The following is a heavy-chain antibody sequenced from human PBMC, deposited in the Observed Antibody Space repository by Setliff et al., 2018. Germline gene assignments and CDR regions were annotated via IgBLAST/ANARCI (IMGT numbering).Heavy chain of an antibody. J-gene: IGHJ3*01. CDR1: GYTFTAYF. CDR3: ARSRKRPQFGLAGDAFDV. CDR2: IDPQKGGT. Sequence: ASVKVSCKASGYTFTAYFIHWVRQAPGQGLEWMGWIDPQKGGTQLAQDFEGWVTLTRETSLSTAYLEVTRVRSADTAMFYCARSRKRPQFGLAGDAFDVWGQGTMVTVSS. D-gene: IGHD3-16*01. V-gene: IGHV1-2*04.